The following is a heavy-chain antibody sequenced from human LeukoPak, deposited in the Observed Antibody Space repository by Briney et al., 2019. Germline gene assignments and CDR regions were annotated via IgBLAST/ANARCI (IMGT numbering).Heavy chain of an antibody. CDR1: GCSISSGGYS. CDR3: ARGAMARRGGWFDP. J-gene: IGHJ5*02. CDR2: IYHSGST. D-gene: IGHD2-2*01. Sequence: SETLSLTCAVSGCSISSGGYSWSWIRQPPGKGLEWIGYIYHSGSTYYNPSLKSRVTISVDKSKNQFSLKLSSVTAADTAVYYCARGAMARRGGWFDPWGQGTLVTVSS. V-gene: IGHV4-30-2*01.